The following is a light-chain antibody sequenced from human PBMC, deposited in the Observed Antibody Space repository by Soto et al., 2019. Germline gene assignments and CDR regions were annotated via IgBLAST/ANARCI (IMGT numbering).Light chain of an antibody. CDR1: ASDIGGYTF. V-gene: IGLV2-23*01. J-gene: IGLJ3*02. CDR3: CSYAGSRV. Sequence: QSALTQPPSASGSPGQSVAISCTGTASDIGGYTFVSWYQQHPGKAPKLLIYEGSKRPSGVSNRFSGSKSGNTASLTISGLQAEDEADYYCCSYAGSRVFGGGTKLTVL. CDR2: EGS.